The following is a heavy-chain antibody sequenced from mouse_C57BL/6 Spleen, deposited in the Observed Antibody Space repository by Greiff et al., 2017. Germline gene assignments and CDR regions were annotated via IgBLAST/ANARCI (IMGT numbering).Heavy chain of an antibody. V-gene: IGHV1-55*01. CDR2: IYPGSGST. Sequence: VKLQQPGAELVKPGASVKMSCKASGYTFTSYWITWVKQRPGQGLEWIGDIYPGSGSTNYNEKFKSKATLTVDTSSSTAYMQLSSLTSEDSAVYYCARERDDYDYFDYWGQGTTLTVSS. CDR1: GYTFTSYW. D-gene: IGHD2-4*01. J-gene: IGHJ2*01. CDR3: ARERDDYDYFDY.